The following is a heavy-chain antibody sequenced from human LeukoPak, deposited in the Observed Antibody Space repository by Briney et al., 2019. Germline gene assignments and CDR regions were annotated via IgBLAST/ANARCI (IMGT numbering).Heavy chain of an antibody. CDR1: GFTFSGYY. CDR2: ITPSGSTI. D-gene: IGHD5-24*01. J-gene: IGHJ4*02. V-gene: IGHV3-11*01. Sequence: PGGSLRLSCAASGFTFSGYYMSWVRQAPGKGLKWVSYITPSGSTIYYADSVKGRFTISRDNAKNSLYLQMNSLRAEDTAVYFCAGRDVYNSAYWGQGTLVTVSS. CDR3: AGRDVYNSAY.